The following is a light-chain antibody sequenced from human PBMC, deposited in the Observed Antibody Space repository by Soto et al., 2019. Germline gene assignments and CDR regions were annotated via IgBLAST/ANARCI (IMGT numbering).Light chain of an antibody. CDR3: QQYSNWPPFT. CDR1: QSVSSN. V-gene: IGKV3-15*01. CDR2: GAS. J-gene: IGKJ2*01. Sequence: EIVMTQSPAILSVSPGERATLSCRASQSVSSNLAWYQQKPAQAPRLLIYGASTRATGIPARFSGSGSGTEFTLTISSLQSEDFAVYYCQQYSNWPPFTFGQGTKVEI.